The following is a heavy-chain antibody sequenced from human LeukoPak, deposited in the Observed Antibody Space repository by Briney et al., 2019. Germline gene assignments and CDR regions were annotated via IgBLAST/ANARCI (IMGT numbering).Heavy chain of an antibody. Sequence: GGSLRLSCAASGFTFSSYAMSWVRQPPGKGLEWVSAISGSGGSTYYADSVKGRFTISRDNSKNPLYLQMNSLRAEDTGVYYCAKSFGCSGGSCYSDAFDIWGQGTIVTVSS. CDR1: GFTFSSYA. V-gene: IGHV3-23*01. J-gene: IGHJ3*02. D-gene: IGHD2-15*01. CDR3: AKSFGCSGGSCYSDAFDI. CDR2: ISGSGGST.